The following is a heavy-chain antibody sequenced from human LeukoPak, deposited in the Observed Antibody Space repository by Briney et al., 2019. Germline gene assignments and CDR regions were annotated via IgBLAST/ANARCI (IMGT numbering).Heavy chain of an antibody. J-gene: IGHJ5*02. CDR3: ARDPLVVPAAPEYNWFDP. CDR2: INAGSGNT. CDR1: GYTFTSYP. V-gene: IGHV1-3*01. Sequence: ASVKVSCKASGYTFTSYPMHWVRQAPGQRLEWMGWINAGSGNTKYSQKFQDRVSITRDTSANTAYMELSSLRSEDTAVYYCARDPLVVPAAPEYNWFDPWGQGTLVTVSS. D-gene: IGHD2-2*01.